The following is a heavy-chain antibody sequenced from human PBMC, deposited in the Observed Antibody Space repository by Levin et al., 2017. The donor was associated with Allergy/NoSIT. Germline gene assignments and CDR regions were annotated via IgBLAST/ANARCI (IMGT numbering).Heavy chain of an antibody. Sequence: GESLKISCAASGFTFSSYAMHWVRQAPGKGLEWVAVISYDGSNKYYADSVKGRFTISRDNSKNTLYLQMNSLRAEDTAVYYCARADELRYFKNLYYDYGMDGWGQGTTVTVSS. CDR3: ARADELRYFKNLYYDYGMDG. D-gene: IGHD3-9*01. CDR1: GFTFSSYA. V-gene: IGHV3-30*04. J-gene: IGHJ6*02. CDR2: ISYDGSNK.